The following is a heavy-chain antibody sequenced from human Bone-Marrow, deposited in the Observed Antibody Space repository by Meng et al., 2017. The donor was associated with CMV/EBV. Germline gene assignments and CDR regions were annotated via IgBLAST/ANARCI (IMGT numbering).Heavy chain of an antibody. CDR1: GFTVSSNY. Sequence: GESLKISCAASGFTVSSNYMSWVRQAPGKGLEWVSSISGGGGSTYYADSVKGRFTISRDSSKNTLYLQMNALRAEDTALYYCAKATYYSDSSGYNHYFDYWGQGTLVTGSS. CDR3: AKATYYSDSSGYNHYFDY. V-gene: IGHV3-23*01. CDR2: ISGGGGST. D-gene: IGHD3-22*01. J-gene: IGHJ4*02.